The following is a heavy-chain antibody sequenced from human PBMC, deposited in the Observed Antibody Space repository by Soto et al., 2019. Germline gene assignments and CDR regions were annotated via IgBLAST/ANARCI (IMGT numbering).Heavy chain of an antibody. CDR2: FYYSGST. J-gene: IGHJ6*02. D-gene: IGHD2-2*01. Sequence: SEALSLTYTVSGGSISTSRYSGGWIRQPPGKGPEWIGTFYYSGSTYYNPSLKSRVTISVDTTKNQFFLKLNSVTAADTAVYYCARLQGYCIDTRCSGHYALDAWGQGTTVT. CDR3: ARLQGYCIDTRCSGHYALDA. V-gene: IGHV4-39*01. CDR1: GGSISTSRYS.